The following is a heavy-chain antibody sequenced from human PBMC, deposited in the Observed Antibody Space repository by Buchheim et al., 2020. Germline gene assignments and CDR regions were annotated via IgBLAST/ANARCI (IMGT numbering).Heavy chain of an antibody. CDR2: ISYSGST. Sequence: QLQLQESGPGLVKPSETLSLTCTVSGGSISSSSYYWGWIRQPPGKGLEWIGSISYSGSTYYNPSLKSRVTISVDTSKNQFSLKLRYVTAADTAVYYCARGLGYCSGGSCYSPYYYGMDVWGQGTT. J-gene: IGHJ6*02. V-gene: IGHV4-39*07. CDR1: GGSISSSSYY. CDR3: ARGLGYCSGGSCYSPYYYGMDV. D-gene: IGHD2-15*01.